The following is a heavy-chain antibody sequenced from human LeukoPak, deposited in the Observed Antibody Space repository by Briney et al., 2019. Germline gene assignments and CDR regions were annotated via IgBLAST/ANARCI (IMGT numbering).Heavy chain of an antibody. D-gene: IGHD3-22*01. V-gene: IGHV3-23*01. CDR2: ISGSGGST. J-gene: IGHJ4*02. CDR1: GFTFSSYA. Sequence: GGSLRPSCAASGFTFSSYAMSWVRQAPGKGLEWVSAISGSGGSTYYADSVKGRFTISRDNSKNTLYLQMNSLRAEDTAVYYCAKDPYDSSGRSPLWGQGTLVTVSS. CDR3: AKDPYDSSGRSPL.